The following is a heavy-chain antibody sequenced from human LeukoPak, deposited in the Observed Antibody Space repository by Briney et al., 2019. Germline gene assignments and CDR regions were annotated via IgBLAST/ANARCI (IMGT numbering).Heavy chain of an antibody. CDR2: IYYSGST. J-gene: IGHJ5*02. Sequence: SQTLSLTCTVSGGSISSGGYYWSWIPQHPGKGLEWIGYIYYSGSTYYNPSLKSRVTISVDTSKNQFSLKLSSVTAAHTAVYYCAGYSSSWYEGNWFDPWGQGTLVTVSS. V-gene: IGHV4-31*03. D-gene: IGHD6-13*01. CDR3: AGYSSSWYEGNWFDP. CDR1: GGSISSGGYY.